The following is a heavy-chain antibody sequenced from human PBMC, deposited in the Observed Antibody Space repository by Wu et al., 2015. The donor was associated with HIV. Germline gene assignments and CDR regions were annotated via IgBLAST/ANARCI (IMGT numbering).Heavy chain of an antibody. CDR3: ARDLWNYDLLTGHPRNGAFDL. J-gene: IGHJ3*01. Sequence: QVQLVQFGAEVKKPGSSVKVSCKASGGTFVNSAFNWVRQAPGQGLEWMGGIIPIFGTPYYGQEFQDRLTITSDGPTNTAFMELSSLRSEDTAVYYCARDLWNYDLLTGHPRNGAFDLWGRGTRVTVSS. CDR2: IIPIFGTP. D-gene: IGHD3-9*01. V-gene: IGHV1-69*05. CDR1: GGTFVNSA.